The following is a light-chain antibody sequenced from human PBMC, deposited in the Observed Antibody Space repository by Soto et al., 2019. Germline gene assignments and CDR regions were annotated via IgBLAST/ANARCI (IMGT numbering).Light chain of an antibody. CDR2: DVT. CDR1: SSDVGGYNY. V-gene: IGLV2-11*01. J-gene: IGLJ1*01. Sequence: QSALTQPRSASGSPGQSLTISCTGTSSDVGGYNYVSWYQQHPGKVPKLMIYDVTKRPSGVPDRFSGSKSGNTASLTVSGLQSEDEADYYCCSYAGSYTYVFGTGTKLTVL. CDR3: CSYAGSYTYV.